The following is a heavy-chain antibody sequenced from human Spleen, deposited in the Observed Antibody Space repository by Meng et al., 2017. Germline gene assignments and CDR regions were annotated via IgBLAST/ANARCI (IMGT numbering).Heavy chain of an antibody. CDR3: ARSPGYRTGWYEAPLDY. J-gene: IGHJ4*02. D-gene: IGHD6-19*01. CDR1: GGPFDNYA. CDR2: IIPIFGTP. Sequence: SVKVSCKASGGPFDNYAINWVRQAPGQGLEWMGGIIPIFGTPDYAQKFQGRLTISADRSTNTDYMGLTSLRSEDTAVYYCARSPGYRTGWYEAPLDYWGQGTLVTVSS. V-gene: IGHV1-69*06.